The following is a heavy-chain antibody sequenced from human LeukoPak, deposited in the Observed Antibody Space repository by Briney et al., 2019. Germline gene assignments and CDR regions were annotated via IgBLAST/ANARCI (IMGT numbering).Heavy chain of an antibody. CDR1: GFSFSSYA. D-gene: IGHD6-19*01. J-gene: IGHJ4*02. Sequence: PGGSLRLSCASSGFSFSSYAMNWVRQAPGKGLEWVSAISGSGGSTSYAVSVKARFTISRDNSKNTLFLQMNSLRAEDTAVYYCAKDGERVAVTGHLDYWGQGTLVTVSS. CDR3: AKDGERVAVTGHLDY. V-gene: IGHV3-23*01. CDR2: ISGSGGST.